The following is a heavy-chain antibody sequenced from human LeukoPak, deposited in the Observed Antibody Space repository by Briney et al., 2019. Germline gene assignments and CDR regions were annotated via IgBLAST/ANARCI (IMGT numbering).Heavy chain of an antibody. D-gene: IGHD2-15*01. CDR3: ARDLSERATYYYYGMDV. Sequence: GGSLRLSCAASGFTVSSNYMSWVRQAPGKGLEWVSVIYSGGSTYYADSVKGRFTISRDNSKNTLYLQMNSLRAEDTAVYYCARDLSERATYYYYGMDVWGQGTTVTVSS. CDR1: GFTVSSNY. J-gene: IGHJ6*02. CDR2: IYSGGST. V-gene: IGHV3-66*01.